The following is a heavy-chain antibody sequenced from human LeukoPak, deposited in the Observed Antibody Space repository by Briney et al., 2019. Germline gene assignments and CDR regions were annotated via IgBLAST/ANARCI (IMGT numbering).Heavy chain of an antibody. V-gene: IGHV3-15*01. D-gene: IGHD2/OR15-2a*01. CDR2: IKSQTDGGTT. Sequence: GGSLRLSCAASGFTFSNVWMNWVRQAPGKGLEWVGRIKSQTDGGTTDYAAPVKGRFIIPRDDSKNTLYLQMNSLKTEDTAVYYCTTEIDWGQGTLVTVSS. J-gene: IGHJ4*02. CDR1: GFTFSNVW. CDR3: TTEID.